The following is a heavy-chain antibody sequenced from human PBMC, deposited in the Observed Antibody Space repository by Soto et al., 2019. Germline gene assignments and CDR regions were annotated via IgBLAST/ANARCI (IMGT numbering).Heavy chain of an antibody. CDR2: IYYSGST. J-gene: IGHJ4*02. CDR3: ARGSDTSNWYGYFDY. Sequence: PSETLSLTCTVSGGSISTYYWSWIRQSPGKGLEWIGYIYYSGSTNYNPSLKSRVTISVDTSKNQFSLKLSSVTAADTAVYYCARGSDTSNWYGYFDYWGQGTLVTVSS. CDR1: GGSISTYY. V-gene: IGHV4-59*01. D-gene: IGHD6-13*01.